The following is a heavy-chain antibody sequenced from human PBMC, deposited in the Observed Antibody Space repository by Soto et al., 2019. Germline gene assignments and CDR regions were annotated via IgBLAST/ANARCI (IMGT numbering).Heavy chain of an antibody. CDR1: GFNFDDYV. CDR3: AKDQLGGAMDVPFFDY. V-gene: IGHV3-9*01. CDR2: ITWNSGNI. Sequence: GWSLRLSCAASGFNFDDYVMHWVRQAPGKGLEWVAGITWNSGNIAYADSVKGRFTISRDNAKNSLYLQMNSLRPEDTAFYFCAKDQLGGAMDVPFFDYRGQGALVTVSS. J-gene: IGHJ4*01. D-gene: IGHD7-27*01.